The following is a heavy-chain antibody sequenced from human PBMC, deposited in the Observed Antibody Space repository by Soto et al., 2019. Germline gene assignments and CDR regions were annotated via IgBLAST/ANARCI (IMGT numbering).Heavy chain of an antibody. J-gene: IGHJ4*02. CDR2: INSDGSST. V-gene: IGHV3-74*01. Sequence: GGSLRLSCAASGFTFSSYWMHWVRQAPGKGLVWVSRINSDGSSTYYADSMKGRFTISRDNSKNTLYLQMYSLRVEDTAVYYCARESDHWGQGTLVTVSS. CDR3: ARESDH. CDR1: GFTFSSYW.